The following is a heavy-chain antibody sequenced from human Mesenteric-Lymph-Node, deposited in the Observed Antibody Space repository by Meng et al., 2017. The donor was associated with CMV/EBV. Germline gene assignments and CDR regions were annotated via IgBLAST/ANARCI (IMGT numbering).Heavy chain of an antibody. CDR3: ARPVYSGYGDAFDI. V-gene: IGHV4-39*01. J-gene: IGHJ3*02. CDR2: IYYSGTT. CDR1: GASITSTNYY. Sequence: SETLSLTCTVSGASITSTNYYWGWIRQPPGKGLEWIGNIYYSGTTHYNPSLKSRVIISVDTSKNQLSLKVKSVTATDTAVYYCARPVYSGYGDAFDIWGQGTMVTVSS. D-gene: IGHD5-12*01.